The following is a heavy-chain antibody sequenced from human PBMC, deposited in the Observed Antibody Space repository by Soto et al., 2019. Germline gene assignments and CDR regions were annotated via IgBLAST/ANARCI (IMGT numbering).Heavy chain of an antibody. V-gene: IGHV3-30-3*01. CDR2: ISYDGSKK. CDR3: ARDRAAYYSSSRPVEP. Sequence: QVQLVESGGGVVQHGRSLRLSCAASGFTFSSYAMHWVRQAPGKGLEGVAVISYDGSKKYYADAVKGRFTISSDNSKNTLDLQMNSLQAEDTAVYYCARDRAAYYSSSRPVEPWGQGTLVTVSS. CDR1: GFTFSSYA. D-gene: IGHD3-10*01. J-gene: IGHJ5*02.